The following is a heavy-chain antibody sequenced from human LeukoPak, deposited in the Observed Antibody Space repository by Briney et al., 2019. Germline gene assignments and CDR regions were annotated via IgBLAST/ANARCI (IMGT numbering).Heavy chain of an antibody. CDR3: ARTYDILTGYPFDY. Sequence: ASVKVSCKASGYTFTSYGISWVRQAPGQGLEWMGWISAYNGNTNYAQKLQGRVTMTTDTSTSAAYMELRSLRSDDTAVYYCARTYDILTGYPFDYWGQGTLVTVSS. J-gene: IGHJ4*02. CDR2: ISAYNGNT. V-gene: IGHV1-18*01. CDR1: GYTFTSYG. D-gene: IGHD3-9*01.